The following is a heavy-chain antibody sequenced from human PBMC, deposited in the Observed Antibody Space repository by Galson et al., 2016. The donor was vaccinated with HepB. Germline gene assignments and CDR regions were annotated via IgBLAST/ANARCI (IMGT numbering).Heavy chain of an antibody. CDR2: IYYTGSN. CDR3: AKVISTVALVFDS. CDR1: GGSISSGTYY. Sequence: TLSLTCTVSGGSISSGTYYWSWLRQPPGKGLGWIGNIYYTGSNCSNPSLRSRVAMSVDTSQNEFSLNLKSVTAADTAIYFCAKVISTVALVFDSWGQGTLVTVSS. V-gene: IGHV4-30-4*08. J-gene: IGHJ4*02. D-gene: IGHD4-11*01.